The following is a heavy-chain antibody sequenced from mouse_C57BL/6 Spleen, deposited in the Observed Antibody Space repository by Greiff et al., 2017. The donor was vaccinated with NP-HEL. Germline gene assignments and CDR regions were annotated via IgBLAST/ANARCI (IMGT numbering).Heavy chain of an antibody. V-gene: IGHV1-52*01. J-gene: IGHJ4*01. CDR1: GYTFTSYW. CDR2: IDPSDSET. Sequence: QVQLQQPGAELVRPGSSVKLSCKASGYTFTSYWMQWVKQRPIQGLEWIGNIDPSDSETHYNQKFKDKATLTVDKSSSTAYMQLSSLTSEDSAVYYCARWGGSSAYYAMDYWGQGTSVTVSS. CDR3: ARWGGSSAYYAMDY. D-gene: IGHD1-1*01.